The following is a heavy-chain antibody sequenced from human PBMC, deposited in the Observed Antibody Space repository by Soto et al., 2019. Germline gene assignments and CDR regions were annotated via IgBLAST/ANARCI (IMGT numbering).Heavy chain of an antibody. CDR2: IIPIFGTA. Sequence: SVKVSCKASGGTFSSYAISWVRQAPGRGLEWMGGIIPIFGTANYAQKFQGRVTITADESTSTAYMELSSLRSEDTAVYYCARDRDIVVVPAAISGGNYYYYYGMDVWGQGTTVTVSS. J-gene: IGHJ6*02. D-gene: IGHD2-2*01. V-gene: IGHV1-69*13. CDR3: ARDRDIVVVPAAISGGNYYYYYGMDV. CDR1: GGTFSSYA.